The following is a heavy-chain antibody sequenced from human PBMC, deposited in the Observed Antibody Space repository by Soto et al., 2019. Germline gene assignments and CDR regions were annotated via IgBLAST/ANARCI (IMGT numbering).Heavy chain of an antibody. Sequence: SETLSLTCTVSGGSISSGGFYWSWIRQHPGKGLECIGYIYDSGSTYYNPSLKGRVSISVDTSRNQFSLKLTSVTAADTAVYYCARDQGYSGYSSYFDYWGQGALVTVSS. J-gene: IGHJ4*02. CDR2: IYDSGST. D-gene: IGHD5-12*01. CDR3: ARDQGYSGYSSYFDY. CDR1: GGSISSGGFY. V-gene: IGHV4-31*03.